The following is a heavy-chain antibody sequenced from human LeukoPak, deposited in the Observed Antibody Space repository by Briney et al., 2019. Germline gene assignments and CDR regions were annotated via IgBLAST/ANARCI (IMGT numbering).Heavy chain of an antibody. CDR3: AREYYGSGSYPDI. J-gene: IGHJ4*02. CDR1: GGSFSGYY. D-gene: IGHD3-10*01. V-gene: IGHV4-34*01. CDR2: INHSGST. Sequence: SETLSLTCAVSGGSFSGYYWSWIRQPPGKGLEWIGEINHSGSTNYNPSLKSRVTISVDTSKNQFSLKLSSVTAADTAVYYCAREYYGSGSYPDIWGQGTLVTVSS.